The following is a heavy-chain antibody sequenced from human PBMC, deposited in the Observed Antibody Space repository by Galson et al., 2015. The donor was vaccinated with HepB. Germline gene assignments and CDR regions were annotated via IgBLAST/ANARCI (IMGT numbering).Heavy chain of an antibody. J-gene: IGHJ5*02. D-gene: IGHD3-10*02. CDR1: GFTFRIYG. Sequence: SLRLSCAASGFTFRIYGMSWVRQAPGKGLEWVSGIDGSGDSTEYADSVQGRFIVSRDNSKNTLYLQISGLRVEDTAKYYCVKDVGRDLFGPGAWGQGTLGTVSS. V-gene: IGHV3-23*01. CDR2: IDGSGDST. CDR3: VKDVGRDLFGPGA.